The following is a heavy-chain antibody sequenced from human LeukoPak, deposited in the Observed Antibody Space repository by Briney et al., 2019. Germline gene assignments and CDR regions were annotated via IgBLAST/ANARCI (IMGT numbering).Heavy chain of an antibody. CDR1: RFTFTSSA. CDR3: AAGGTIAAPY. Sequence: ASVKVSCKASRFTFTSSAMQWVRQARGQRLEWIGWIVVGSGNTNYAQKFQERVTITRDMSTSTAYMELSSLRSEDTAVYYCAAGGTIAAPYWGQGTLVTVSS. CDR2: IVVGSGNT. J-gene: IGHJ1*01. V-gene: IGHV1-58*02. D-gene: IGHD6-6*01.